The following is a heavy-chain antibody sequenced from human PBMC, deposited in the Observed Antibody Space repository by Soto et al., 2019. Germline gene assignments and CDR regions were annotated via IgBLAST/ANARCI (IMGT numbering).Heavy chain of an antibody. V-gene: IGHV3-23*01. Sequence: GGSLRLSCAASGFTFSSYAMSWVRQAPGKGLEWVSAISGSGGSTYYADSVKGRFTISRDNSKNTLYLQMNSLRAEDTAVYYCAKDQGSPSSSYCYYYGMDVWGQGTTVTVSS. CDR1: GFTFSSYA. D-gene: IGHD6-6*01. CDR2: ISGSGGST. J-gene: IGHJ6*02. CDR3: AKDQGSPSSSYCYYYGMDV.